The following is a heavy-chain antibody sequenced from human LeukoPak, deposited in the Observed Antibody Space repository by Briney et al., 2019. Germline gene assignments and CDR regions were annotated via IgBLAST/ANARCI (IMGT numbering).Heavy chain of an antibody. CDR2: IYYSGST. J-gene: IGHJ4*02. CDR3: ARSPTYDSSGYYLVYFDY. V-gene: IGHV4-59*08. CDR1: GGSISSYY. D-gene: IGHD3-22*01. Sequence: WETLSLTCTVSGGSISSYYWSWIRQPPGKGLEWIGYIYYSGSTNYNPSLKSRVTISVDTSKNQFSLKLSSVTAADTAVYYCARSPTYDSSGYYLVYFDYWGQGTLVTVSS.